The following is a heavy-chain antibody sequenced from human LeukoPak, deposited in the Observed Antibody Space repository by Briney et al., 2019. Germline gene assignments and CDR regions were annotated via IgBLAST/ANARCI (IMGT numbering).Heavy chain of an antibody. CDR2: IYYSGST. CDR1: GGSISGHY. Sequence: SETLSLTCTVSGGSISGHYWSWIRQPPGKGLEWIGFIYYSGSTKYNPSLKSRVTISVDTSKNQFSLKLTSVTAADTAVYYCARYGSGSYSDDHFQHWGQGTLVTVSS. D-gene: IGHD3-10*01. V-gene: IGHV4-59*08. J-gene: IGHJ1*01. CDR3: ARYGSGSYSDDHFQH.